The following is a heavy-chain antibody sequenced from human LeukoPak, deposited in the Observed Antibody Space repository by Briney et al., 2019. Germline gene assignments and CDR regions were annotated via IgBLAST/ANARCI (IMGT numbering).Heavy chain of an antibody. D-gene: IGHD6-6*01. V-gene: IGHV1-8*03. Sequence: ASVKVSCKASGYTFTSYDINWVRQATGQGLEWMGWMNPNSGNTGYAQKFQGRVTITRNTSISTAYMELSSLRSEDTAVYYCARGPLTYSSSGYAFDIWGQGTMVTVSS. J-gene: IGHJ3*02. CDR3: ARGPLTYSSSGYAFDI. CDR1: GYTFTSYD. CDR2: MNPNSGNT.